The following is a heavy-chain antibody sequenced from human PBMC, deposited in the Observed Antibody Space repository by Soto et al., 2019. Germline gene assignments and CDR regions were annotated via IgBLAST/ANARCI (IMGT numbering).Heavy chain of an antibody. V-gene: IGHV3-30*18. CDR1: GFTFSKYG. J-gene: IGHJ6*02. CDR2: ISHDGTYK. D-gene: IGHD3-9*01. CDR3: AKDLPQRYLGWFAIEATDVGGMDV. Sequence: QVQLVESGGGVVQPGRSLRLSCAASGFTFSKYGMNWVRQAPGKGLEWVAIISHDGTYKYYADSVKGRFTISRDDSKNTLYLQMSSLRSEDTARYFCAKDLPQRYLGWFAIEATDVGGMDVWGQGTTVTVSS.